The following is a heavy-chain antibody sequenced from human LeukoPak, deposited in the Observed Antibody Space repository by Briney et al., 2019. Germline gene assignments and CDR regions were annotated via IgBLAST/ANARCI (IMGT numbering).Heavy chain of an antibody. V-gene: IGHV1-46*01. D-gene: IGHD3-3*01. CDR2: INPSGGST. CDR1: GYTFTGYY. J-gene: IGHJ4*02. CDR3: ARGEERITIFGVVPDY. Sequence: ASVKVSCKASGYTFTGYYMHWVRQAPGQGLEWMGIINPSGGSTSYAQKFQGRVTMTRDTSTSTVYMELSSLRSEDTAVYYCARGEERITIFGVVPDYWGQGTLVTVSS.